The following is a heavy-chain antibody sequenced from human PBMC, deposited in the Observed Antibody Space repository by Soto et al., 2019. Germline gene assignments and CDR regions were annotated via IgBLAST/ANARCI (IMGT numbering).Heavy chain of an antibody. CDR3: ARAAPHGYDY. D-gene: IGHD5-12*01. Sequence: HPGGSLRLSCAASGFAFMNYGMNWLRQAPGERLEWLAYIGSASSVRHYRDSVQDRFTISRDDATNSLYLQMNSLRDEDTAVYYCARAAPHGYDYWGQGTLVTVSS. V-gene: IGHV3-48*02. CDR2: IGSASSVR. J-gene: IGHJ4*02. CDR1: GFAFMNYG.